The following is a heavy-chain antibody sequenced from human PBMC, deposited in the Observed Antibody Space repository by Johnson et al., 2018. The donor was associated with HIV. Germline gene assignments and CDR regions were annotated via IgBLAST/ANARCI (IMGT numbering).Heavy chain of an antibody. D-gene: IGHD6-13*01. V-gene: IGHV3-30*18. CDR1: GFTFSSYG. J-gene: IGHJ3*02. Sequence: QMLLVESGGGLVQPGRSLRLSCAASGFTFSSYGMHWVRQAPGKGLEWVAVISYDGSNKYYADSVKGRFTISRDNSKNTLYLQMNSLRAEDTAVYCCAKVRRGSSWYIAFDIWGQGTMVTVSS. CDR3: AKVRRGSSWYIAFDI. CDR2: ISYDGSNK.